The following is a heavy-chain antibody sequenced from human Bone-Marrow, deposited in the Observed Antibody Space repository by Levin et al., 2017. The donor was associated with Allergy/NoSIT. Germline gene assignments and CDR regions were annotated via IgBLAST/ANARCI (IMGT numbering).Heavy chain of an antibody. J-gene: IGHJ6*02. CDR3: TTDGRFLR. CDR1: GFTFSNTW. D-gene: IGHD3-3*01. Sequence: GESLKISCAASGFTFSNTWMSWVRQAPGKGLEWVGRIKIKTDGGTTDYAAPVKGRFTISRDDSKNTLYLEMNNLKTEDTAVYYCTTDGRFLRWGQGTTVTVSS. CDR2: IKIKTDGGTT. V-gene: IGHV3-15*01.